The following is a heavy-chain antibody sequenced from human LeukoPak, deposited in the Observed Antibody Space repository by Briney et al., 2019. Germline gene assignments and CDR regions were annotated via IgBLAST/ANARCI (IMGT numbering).Heavy chain of an antibody. V-gene: IGHV4-59*08. J-gene: IGHJ4*02. CDR3: ARQGSGSRAAFDY. D-gene: IGHD1-26*01. CDR1: GGSISTFY. Sequence: SETLSLTCTVSGGSISTFYWSWIRQPPGKGLEWIGYIYYSGITNYNPSLKSRVTISVDTSKNQFSLKLSSVTAADTAVYYCARQGSGSRAAFDYLGQGTLVTVSS. CDR2: IYYSGIT.